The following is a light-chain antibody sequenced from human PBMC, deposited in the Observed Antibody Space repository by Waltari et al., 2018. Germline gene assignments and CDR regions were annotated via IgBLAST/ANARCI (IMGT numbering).Light chain of an antibody. Sequence: DLQMTQSPSSLSASVGDRVTITCRASLDITNYLNWYQQKPGKAPKLLIYDASNLDTGVPARFSGSGSGTDVTLNISRLQPEDIATYYCQQYDNLAFTFGPGTKVNI. CDR1: LDITNY. CDR2: DAS. CDR3: QQYDNLAFT. V-gene: IGKV1-33*01. J-gene: IGKJ3*01.